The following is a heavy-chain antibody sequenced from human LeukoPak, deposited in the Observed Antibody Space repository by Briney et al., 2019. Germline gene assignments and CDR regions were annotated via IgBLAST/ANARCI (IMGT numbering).Heavy chain of an antibody. J-gene: IGHJ4*02. D-gene: IGHD2-15*01. CDR1: GGSISGSGYY. CDR2: MYYSGNT. V-gene: IGHV4-39*01. Sequence: PSETLSLTCTVSGGSISGSGYYWGWVRQPPGKGLEWIGNMYYSGNTYYNPSLKSRVTISVDMSKNQFSLKLNLVTAADTAVYYCARRVGYCSGGSCYEYYFDYWGQGTLVTVSS. CDR3: ARRVGYCSGGSCYEYYFDY.